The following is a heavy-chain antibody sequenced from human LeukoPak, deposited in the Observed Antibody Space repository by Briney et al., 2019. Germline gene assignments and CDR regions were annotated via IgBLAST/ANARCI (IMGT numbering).Heavy chain of an antibody. CDR1: GFTFSSYG. CDR3: TRGQSYCGADCYSD. J-gene: IGHJ4*02. CDR2: IWYDGSNK. D-gene: IGHD2-21*02. V-gene: IGHV3-33*01. Sequence: GRSLRLSCAASGFTFSSYGMHWVRQAPGKGLEWVAVIWYDGSNKYYADSVKGRFTISRDNSKNTVFLQMNSLRVEDTALYYCTRGQSYCGADCYSDWGQGTLVTVSS.